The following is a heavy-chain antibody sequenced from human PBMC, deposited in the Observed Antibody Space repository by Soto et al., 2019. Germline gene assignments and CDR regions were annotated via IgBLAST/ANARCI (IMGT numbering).Heavy chain of an antibody. J-gene: IGHJ4*02. Sequence: EVQLVESGGGVVRPGGSLRLSCAASGFTFDDYGMSWVRQAPGKGLEWVSGINWNGGSTGYVDSVKGRFTISRDNAKNSVCLQMNSLGAAATASYSWARDADGAATRHLDYWGQGTLVTVSA. CDR1: GFTFDDYG. V-gene: IGHV3-20*04. CDR3: ARDADGAATRHLDY. CDR2: INWNGGST. D-gene: IGHD6-25*01.